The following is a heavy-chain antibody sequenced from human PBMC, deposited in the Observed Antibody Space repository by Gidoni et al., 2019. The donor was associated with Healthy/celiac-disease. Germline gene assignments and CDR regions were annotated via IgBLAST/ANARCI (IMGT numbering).Heavy chain of an antibody. CDR3: ESSELHYYGWGSYFY. V-gene: IGHV4-39*01. CDR2: IYYSGST. CDR1: GVSISSSSYY. Sequence: QLHLQESGPGLVKPSETLSLTCTVSGVSISSSSYYWGWLRHPPGKGMEWIGSIYYSGSTYYNQYLKSRVTISVETSKNKFYLKLRSVTAADTAVYDCESSELHYYGWGSYFYWGQGTLVTVSS. J-gene: IGHJ4*02. D-gene: IGHD3-10*01.